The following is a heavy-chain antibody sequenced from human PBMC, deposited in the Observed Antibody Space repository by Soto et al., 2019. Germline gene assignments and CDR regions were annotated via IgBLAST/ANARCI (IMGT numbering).Heavy chain of an antibody. D-gene: IGHD6-13*01. CDR3: ARDPGSYSSSWYPPDYYYGMDV. J-gene: IGHJ6*02. Sequence: SVKVSCKASGGTFSSYATSWVRQAPGQGLEWMGGIIPIFGTANYAQKFQGRVTITADESTSTAYMELSSLRSEDTAVYYCARDPGSYSSSWYPPDYYYGMDVWGQGTTVTVSS. CDR2: IIPIFGTA. V-gene: IGHV1-69*13. CDR1: GGTFSSYA.